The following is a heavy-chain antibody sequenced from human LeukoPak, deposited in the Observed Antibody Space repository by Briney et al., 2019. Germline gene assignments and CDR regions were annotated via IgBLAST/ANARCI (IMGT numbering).Heavy chain of an antibody. CDR1: GLTFSSYS. CDR3: ARDDRRRDSSGGGGY. J-gene: IGHJ4*02. Sequence: GGSLRLSCTASGLTFSSYSMNWVRQAPGKGLEWVSHISSTSRTIYYADSVKGRFTISRDNAKNSLYLQMNSLRAEDTAVYYCARDDRRRDSSGGGGYWGQGTLVTVSS. V-gene: IGHV3-48*01. CDR2: ISSTSRTI. D-gene: IGHD3-22*01.